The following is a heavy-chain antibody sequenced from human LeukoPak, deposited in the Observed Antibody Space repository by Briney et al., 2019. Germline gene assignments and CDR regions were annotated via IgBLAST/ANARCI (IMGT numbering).Heavy chain of an antibody. D-gene: IGHD2-8*01. V-gene: IGHV4-39*01. Sequence: PSETLSLTRTVSGGSISSSSYYWAWIRQPPGKGLEWIGSIYYSGSTHYNPSLKSRVTISVDTSKNQFSLKLSSVTAADTAVYFCARVGYCTNGVCYNWFDPWGQGTLVTVSS. CDR1: GGSISSSSYY. CDR3: ARVGYCTNGVCYNWFDP. J-gene: IGHJ5*02. CDR2: IYYSGST.